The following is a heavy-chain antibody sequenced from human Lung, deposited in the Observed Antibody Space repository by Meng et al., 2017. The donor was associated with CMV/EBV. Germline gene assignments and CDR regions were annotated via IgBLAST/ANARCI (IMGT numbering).Heavy chain of an antibody. CDR3: ARDDGSGNVYDFYYGMDV. CDR2: ISRSTHYI. D-gene: IGHD3-10*01. CDR1: GFNFSTYS. V-gene: IGHV3-21*01. Sequence: SCEASGFNFSTYSLNWVRQAPGKGLEWVAFISRSTHYIYYADSVKARFTISRDTAKNSVYLQMNSLRAEDTAVYYCARDDGSGNVYDFYYGMDVWGKGTXVTVSS. J-gene: IGHJ6*04.